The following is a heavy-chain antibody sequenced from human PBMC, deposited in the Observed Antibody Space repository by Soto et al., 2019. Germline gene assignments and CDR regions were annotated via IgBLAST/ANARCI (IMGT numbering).Heavy chain of an antibody. CDR1: GYTFTNYA. D-gene: IGHD6-13*01. CDR2: INAGNGNT. CDR3: ARVGAAAGPYYFDY. J-gene: IGHJ4*02. Sequence: QVQLGQSGAEVKKPGASVKVSCKASGYTFTNYAMHWVRQAPGQRLEWMGWINAGNGNTKYSQKFQGRVTITRDTSASTAYMELSSLRSEDTAVYYCARVGAAAGPYYFDYWGQGTLVTVSS. V-gene: IGHV1-3*01.